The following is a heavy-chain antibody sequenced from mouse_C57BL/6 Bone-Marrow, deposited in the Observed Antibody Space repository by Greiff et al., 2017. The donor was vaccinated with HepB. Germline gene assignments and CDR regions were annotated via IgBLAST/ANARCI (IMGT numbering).Heavy chain of an antibody. CDR3: ARGGYYYGFAY. CDR2: IWSGVST. J-gene: IGHJ3*01. D-gene: IGHD1-1*01. CDR1: GFSFTSYG. Sequence: VQLVESGPGLLQPSQCLSITCTVSGFSFTSYGVHWVRQSPGKGLEWLGVIWSGVSTDYNAAFISRLSISNDNSKSQVFFKMNSLQADDTAIYYCARGGYYYGFAYWGRGNLVTVTA. V-gene: IGHV2-2*01.